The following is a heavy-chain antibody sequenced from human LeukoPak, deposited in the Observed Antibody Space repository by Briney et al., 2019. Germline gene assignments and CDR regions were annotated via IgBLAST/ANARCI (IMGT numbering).Heavy chain of an antibody. Sequence: GGSLRLSCAASGFTFSSYAMSWVRQAPGKGLEWVSAISGSGGSTYYADSVKGRFTISRDNSKNTLYLQMNSLRAEDTAVYYCARGKNYYYDSSGYSLEDWGQGTLVTVSS. CDR3: ARGKNYYYDSSGYSLED. V-gene: IGHV3-23*01. CDR1: GFTFSSYA. J-gene: IGHJ4*02. CDR2: ISGSGGST. D-gene: IGHD3-22*01.